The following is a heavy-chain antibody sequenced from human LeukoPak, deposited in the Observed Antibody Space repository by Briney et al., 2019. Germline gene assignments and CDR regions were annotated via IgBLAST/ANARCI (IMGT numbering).Heavy chain of an antibody. V-gene: IGHV4-34*01. CDR1: GGSFSAYY. J-gene: IGHJ4*02. CDR2: INHSGST. Sequence: SETLSLNCAVYGGSFSAYYWSWVRQPPGKGLEWIGEINHSGSTNYNPSLKSRVTMSVDTSENQFSLKLSSVTAADTAVYYCARSLRWENFDYWGQGTLVTVSS. CDR3: ARSLRWENFDY. D-gene: IGHD4-23*01.